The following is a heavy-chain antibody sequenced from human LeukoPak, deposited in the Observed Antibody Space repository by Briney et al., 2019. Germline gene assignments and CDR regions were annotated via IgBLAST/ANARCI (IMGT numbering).Heavy chain of an antibody. V-gene: IGHV4-4*07. D-gene: IGHD4-23*01. Sequence: PSETLSLTCTVSGGSISSYYWSWIRQPAGKGLEWIGRIYTSGSTNYNPSLKSRVTMSVDSSKNQFSLKLSSVTAADTAVYYCAGVPNDNSPKGAFDIWGQGTMVTVSS. CDR2: IYTSGST. J-gene: IGHJ3*02. CDR1: GGSISSYY. CDR3: AGVPNDNSPKGAFDI.